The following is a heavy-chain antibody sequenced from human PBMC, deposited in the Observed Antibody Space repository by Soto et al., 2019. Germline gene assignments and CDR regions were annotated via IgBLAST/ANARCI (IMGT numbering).Heavy chain of an antibody. Sequence: EVQLLESGGGLVQPGGSLRLSCAASGFTFSTSAMTWVRQAPGKGLEWVSTTGLNGRTTYYADSVKGRFPVSRDNSKNTLDLQMSSLRAEDTAVYYCATVHGTSRSFDSWGQGTLVTVSS. CDR1: GFTFSTSA. J-gene: IGHJ4*02. CDR2: TGLNGRTT. V-gene: IGHV3-23*01. CDR3: ATVHGTSRSFDS.